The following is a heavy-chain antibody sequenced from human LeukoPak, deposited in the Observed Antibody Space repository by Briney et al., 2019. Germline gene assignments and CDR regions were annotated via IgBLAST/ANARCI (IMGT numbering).Heavy chain of an antibody. CDR2: ISGSGGST. D-gene: IGHD3-10*01. CDR1: GFTFSSYA. Sequence: GGSLRLSCAASGFTFSSYAMSWVRQAPGKGLEWVSAISGSGGSTYYAGSVKGRFTISRDNSKNTLYLQMHSLRAEDTAVYSCAKLESGADYYYGMDAWGQGTTVTVSS. J-gene: IGHJ6*02. V-gene: IGHV3-23*01. CDR3: AKLESGADYYYGMDA.